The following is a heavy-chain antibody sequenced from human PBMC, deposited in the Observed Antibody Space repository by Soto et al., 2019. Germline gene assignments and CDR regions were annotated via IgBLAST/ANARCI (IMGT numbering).Heavy chain of an antibody. CDR3: ATLGIAARFDY. V-gene: IGHV1-46*01. CDR1: AYTFTSYY. J-gene: IGHJ4*02. Sequence: ASVKVFCKASAYTFTSYYMHWVRQAPGQGLEWMGIINPSGGSTSYAQKFQGRVTMTRDTSTSTVYMELSSLRSEDTAVYYCATLGIAARFDYWGQGTLVTVSS. CDR2: INPSGGST. D-gene: IGHD6-6*01.